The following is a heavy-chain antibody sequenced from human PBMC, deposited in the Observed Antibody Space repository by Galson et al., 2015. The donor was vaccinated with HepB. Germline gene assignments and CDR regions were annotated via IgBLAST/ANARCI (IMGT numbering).Heavy chain of an antibody. CDR1: GFTFSSYA. Sequence: SLRLSCAASGFTFSSYAMSWVRQAPGKGLEWVSAISGSGGSTYYADSVKGRFTISRDNSKNTLYLQMNSLRAEDTAVYYCAKDGVYYDSSGYLTYHDYWGQGTLVTVSS. D-gene: IGHD3-22*01. CDR2: ISGSGGST. J-gene: IGHJ4*02. V-gene: IGHV3-23*01. CDR3: AKDGVYYDSSGYLTYHDY.